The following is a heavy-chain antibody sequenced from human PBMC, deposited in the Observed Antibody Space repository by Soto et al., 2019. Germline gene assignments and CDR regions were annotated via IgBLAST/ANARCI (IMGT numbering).Heavy chain of an antibody. V-gene: IGHV1-69*06. Sequence: SVKVSCKASEDTFRNYAISWVRQAPGQGLEWMGGIIPIFGTANYAQKFQGRVTITADTSANTVYLELSSLRSEDTAVYYCATPTSDSRASYYWYIGIWGRGTLVTVSS. CDR2: IIPIFGTA. D-gene: IGHD3-22*01. CDR1: EDTFRNYA. J-gene: IGHJ2*01. CDR3: ATPTSDSRASYYWYIGI.